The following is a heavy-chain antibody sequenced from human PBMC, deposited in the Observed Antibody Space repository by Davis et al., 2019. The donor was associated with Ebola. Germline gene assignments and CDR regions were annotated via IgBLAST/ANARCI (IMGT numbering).Heavy chain of an antibody. D-gene: IGHD6-6*01. CDR3: ARGVRKYSTSRGDLYYFDF. Sequence: MPSETLSLTCAISGGSISTTYWWSWVRQSPERGLEWIGEIYHNGNTNYNPSLKSRVTVSVDKSENQFSLKLISVTAADTAVYYCARGVRKYSTSRGDLYYFDFWGQGTLVTVSS. CDR1: GGSISTTYW. CDR2: IYHNGNT. J-gene: IGHJ4*02. V-gene: IGHV4-4*02.